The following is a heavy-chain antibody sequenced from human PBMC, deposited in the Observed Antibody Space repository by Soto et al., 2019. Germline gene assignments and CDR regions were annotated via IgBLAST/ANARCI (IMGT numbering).Heavy chain of an antibody. CDR2: ISANTGDT. J-gene: IGHJ5*02. CDR1: GYSFSTNG. V-gene: IGHV1-18*04. Sequence: QVQLAQYGAEVKKPGASITVSCKASGYSFSTNGVSWVRQAPGQGLEWMGWISANTGDTLYAEKFEDRITLTADTPTTTAYMELRSLRPDDTATYFCAKDKGDFTFGPWGQGTLITVSS. CDR3: AKDKGDFTFGP. D-gene: IGHD3-3*01.